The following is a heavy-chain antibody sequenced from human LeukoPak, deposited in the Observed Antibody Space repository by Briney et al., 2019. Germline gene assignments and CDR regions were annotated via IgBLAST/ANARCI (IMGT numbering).Heavy chain of an antibody. V-gene: IGHV1-2*02. J-gene: IGHJ5*02. D-gene: IGHD1-26*01. CDR3: ARGVGATTFLFWFDP. CDR1: GYTFTGYY. Sequence: ASVKVSCKASGYTFTGYYMHWVRQAPGQGLEWMGWINPNSGGTNYAQKFQGRDTMTRDTSISTAYMELSRLRSDDTAVYYCARGVGATTFLFWFDPWGQGTLVTVSS. CDR2: INPNSGGT.